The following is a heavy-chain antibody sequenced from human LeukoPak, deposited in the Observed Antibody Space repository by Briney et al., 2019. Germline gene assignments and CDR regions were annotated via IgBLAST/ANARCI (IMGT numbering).Heavy chain of an antibody. CDR2: ISSSGSGGNT. CDR1: GVTLSNYA. J-gene: IGHJ4*02. V-gene: IGHV3-23*01. CDR3: AKDRYFVYYDSSGKPYYFDY. Sequence: GGSLRLSCVASGVTLSNYAMSWARQAPGKGLEWVSGISSSGSGGNTYYADSVKGRFTISSDNSKNTLYLQMNSLRAEDTAVYYCAKDRYFVYYDSSGKPYYFDYWGQGTLVTVSS. D-gene: IGHD3-22*01.